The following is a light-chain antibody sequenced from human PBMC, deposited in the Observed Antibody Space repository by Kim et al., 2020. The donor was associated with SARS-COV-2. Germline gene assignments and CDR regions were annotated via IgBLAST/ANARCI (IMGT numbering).Light chain of an antibody. CDR3: QQRSNWPPALS. Sequence: PGERAPLSCRDSQSVCTSLAWYQQRPGQPTRLLIYDTLNRATGIPDRFSGSGSGTYFTLTISSLESEDFAVYYCQQRSNWPPALSFGGGTKVDIK. CDR2: DTL. J-gene: IGKJ4*01. CDR1: QSVCTS. V-gene: IGKV3-11*01.